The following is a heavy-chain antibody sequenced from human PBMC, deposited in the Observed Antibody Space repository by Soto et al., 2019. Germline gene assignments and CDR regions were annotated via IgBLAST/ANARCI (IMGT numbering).Heavy chain of an antibody. D-gene: IGHD2-15*01. CDR1: GFTFSTYA. CDR3: ARPGGCSGGSCYSGSLGY. CDR2: ISTSGGST. V-gene: IGHV3-23*01. Sequence: PGGSLRLSCAASGFTFSTYAMTWVRQAPGKGLEWVSTISTSGGSTHYADSVKGRFTISRDNSKNTLYLQMNSLRVEDTAVYYCARPGGCSGGSCYSGSLGYWGQGTLVTVSS. J-gene: IGHJ4*02.